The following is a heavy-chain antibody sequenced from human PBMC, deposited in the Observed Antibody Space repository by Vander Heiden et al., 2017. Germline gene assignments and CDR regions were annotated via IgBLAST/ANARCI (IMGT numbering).Heavy chain of an antibody. Sequence: EVQLVQSGAEVKKPGESLKISCQGSGYDFTTYWIGWWHQMAGKGLEWMGISYPDDSDTRYSPSFQGQVTISVDKSNNTAYVQWSSLKASDTAIYYCARRQYGTGSQNWFDPWGQGTRVTVSS. J-gene: IGHJ5*02. CDR3: ARRQYGTGSQNWFDP. CDR1: GYDFTTYW. V-gene: IGHV5-51*07. CDR2: SYPDDSDT. D-gene: IGHD3-10*01.